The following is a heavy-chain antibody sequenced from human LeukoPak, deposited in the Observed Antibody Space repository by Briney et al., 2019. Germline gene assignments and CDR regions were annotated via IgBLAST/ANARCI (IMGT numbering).Heavy chain of an antibody. CDR3: ARGPLWFGEDAFDI. D-gene: IGHD3-10*01. Sequence: GGSLRLSCAASGFTFSSYEMNWVRQAPGKGLEWVSYISTTGSSIYYADSVKGRFTISRDNVKNLLYLQMNSLRAEDTAVYYCARGPLWFGEDAFDIWGQGTMVTVSS. V-gene: IGHV3-48*03. CDR1: GFTFSSYE. J-gene: IGHJ3*02. CDR2: ISTTGSSI.